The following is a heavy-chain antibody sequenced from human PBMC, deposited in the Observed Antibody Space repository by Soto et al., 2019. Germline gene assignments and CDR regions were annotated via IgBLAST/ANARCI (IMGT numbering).Heavy chain of an antibody. Sequence: SETLSLTCTVSGGSISSDNYFWSWIRQHPGKGLEWIGYIDYIGRAYYNPSLKSRVTTSLDTSKNQFSLRLSSVTVAAPATYYCAREVKSAAASDACDIWGQGTVVTVSS. CDR2: IDYIGRA. D-gene: IGHD2-15*01. CDR1: GGSISSDNYF. V-gene: IGHV4-31*03. J-gene: IGHJ3*02. CDR3: AREVKSAAASDACDI.